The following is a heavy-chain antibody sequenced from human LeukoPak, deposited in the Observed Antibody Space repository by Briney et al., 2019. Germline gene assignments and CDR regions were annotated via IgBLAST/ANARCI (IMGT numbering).Heavy chain of an antibody. CDR3: ARDRVDYYDSSGYYYYYMDV. Sequence: GGSLRLSCAASGFTFSSYGMHWVRQAPGKGLEWVAVISYDGSNKYYADSVKGRFTISRDNSKNTLYLQMNSLRAEDMAVYYCARDRVDYYDSSGYYYYYMDVWGKGTTVTVSS. D-gene: IGHD3-22*01. CDR1: GFTFSSYG. V-gene: IGHV3-30*03. CDR2: ISYDGSNK. J-gene: IGHJ6*03.